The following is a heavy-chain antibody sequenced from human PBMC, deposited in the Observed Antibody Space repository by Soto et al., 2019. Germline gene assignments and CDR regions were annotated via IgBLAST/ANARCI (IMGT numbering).Heavy chain of an antibody. V-gene: IGHV4-39*01. D-gene: IGHD6-13*01. J-gene: IGHJ5*02. CDR3: ARRERAAGTDWWFDP. CDR1: GGSISSSSFH. Sequence: QLQLQESGPGLVKPSETLSLTCTVSGGSISSSSFHWGGIRQPAGRGLEWIGSIYYSGSTYYSPSLKSRVAVSVDTSKNQFSLKLSSVTAADTAVYYCARRERAAGTDWWFDPWGQGTLVTVSS. CDR2: IYYSGST.